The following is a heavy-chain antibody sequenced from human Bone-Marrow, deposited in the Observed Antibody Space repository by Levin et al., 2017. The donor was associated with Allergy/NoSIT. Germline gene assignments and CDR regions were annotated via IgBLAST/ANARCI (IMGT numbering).Heavy chain of an antibody. Sequence: KISCQAFGGTFNNYAFSWVRQAPGQGLDWMGGIIPMFETVKYAQKLQGRVTITADKSTDTVYMELSGLRSEDTAVYYCARGTTVTTPDGYFYYYMDVWGRETTVTVSS. V-gene: IGHV1-69*06. CDR2: IIPMFETV. D-gene: IGHD4-17*01. CDR3: ARGTTVTTPDGYFYYYMDV. J-gene: IGHJ6*03. CDR1: GGTFNNYA.